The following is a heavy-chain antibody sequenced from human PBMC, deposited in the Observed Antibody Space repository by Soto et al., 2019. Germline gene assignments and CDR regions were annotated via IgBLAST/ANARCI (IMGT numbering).Heavy chain of an antibody. J-gene: IGHJ4*02. V-gene: IGHV1-18*01. Sequence: QVQLVQSGAEVKKPGASVKVSCKASGYTFTSYGIIGVRQAPGEGLEWMGWIRAYNGNTNYEQKLQGRVTMTTNTSTSTAYMELRSLRSDDTAVYYCARTRSHQRPGDYWGQGTLVTVSS. CDR1: GYTFTSYG. D-gene: IGHD2-2*01. CDR3: ARTRSHQRPGDY. CDR2: IRAYNGNT.